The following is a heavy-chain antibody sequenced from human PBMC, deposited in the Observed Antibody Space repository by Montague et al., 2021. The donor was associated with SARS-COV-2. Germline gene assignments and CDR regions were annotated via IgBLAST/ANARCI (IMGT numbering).Heavy chain of an antibody. CDR3: AREVRYYYDRSGPGAFDI. Sequence: SETLSLTCTVSGGSISSYYWSWVRQPPGKGLEWIGYIYYSGSTNYNPSLKSRVTISVDTSKNQFSLKLSSVTAADTAVYYCAREVRYYYDRSGPGAFDIWGQGTMVTVSS. V-gene: IGHV4-59*01. CDR2: IYYSGST. J-gene: IGHJ3*02. CDR1: GGSISSYY. D-gene: IGHD3-22*01.